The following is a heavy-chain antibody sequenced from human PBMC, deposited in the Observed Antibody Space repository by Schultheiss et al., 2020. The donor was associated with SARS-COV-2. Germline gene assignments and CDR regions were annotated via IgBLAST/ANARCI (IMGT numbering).Heavy chain of an antibody. V-gene: IGHV4-31*03. Sequence: SETLSLTCTVSGGSISSGGYYWSWIRQHPGKGLEWIGYIYYSGSTYYNPSLKSRVTISVDTSKNQFSLKLSSVTAADTAVYYCARAPGPRYDSSGYETYYGMDVWGQGTTVTVSS. CDR3: ARAPGPRYDSSGYETYYGMDV. CDR1: GGSISSGGYY. D-gene: IGHD3-22*01. CDR2: IYYSGST. J-gene: IGHJ6*02.